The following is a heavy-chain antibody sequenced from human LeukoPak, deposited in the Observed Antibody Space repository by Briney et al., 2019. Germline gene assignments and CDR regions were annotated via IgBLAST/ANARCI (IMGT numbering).Heavy chain of an antibody. D-gene: IGHD3-22*01. CDR3: ASYYYDSSGYGNYWYFDL. J-gene: IGHJ2*01. CDR2: MNPNSGNT. V-gene: IGHV1-8*01. Sequence: ASVKVSCKASGYTFTSYDINWVRQATGQGLEWMGWMNPNSGNTGYAQKFQGRVTMTRNTSISTAYMELSSLRSEDTAVYYCASYYYDSSGYGNYWYFDLWGRGTLVTVSS. CDR1: GYTFTSYD.